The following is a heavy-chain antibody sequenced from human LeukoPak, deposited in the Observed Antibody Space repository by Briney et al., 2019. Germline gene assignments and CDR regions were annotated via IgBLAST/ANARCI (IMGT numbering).Heavy chain of an antibody. V-gene: IGHV3-66*01. CDR3: ARDGGFKYGPFDF. D-gene: IGHD2-15*01. CDR1: GLTVSANY. Sequence: TGGSLRLSCTLSGLTVSANYLNWVRLSPGRGLEWVSVTQRGGEVHYADSVKGRFTISRDDSEDTIYLQMNSLRAEDTAVYYCARDGGFKYGPFDFWGQGTLVTVSS. J-gene: IGHJ4*02. CDR2: TQRGGEV.